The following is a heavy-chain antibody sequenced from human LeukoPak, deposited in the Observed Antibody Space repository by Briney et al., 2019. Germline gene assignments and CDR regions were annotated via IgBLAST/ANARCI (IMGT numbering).Heavy chain of an antibody. V-gene: IGHV3-7*01. Sequence: GGSLRLSSAASGFTFSSYWMSWVRQAPGKGLEWVANIKQDGSEKYYVDSVKGRFTISRDNAKNSLYLQMNSLRAEDTAVYYCARAAGSGSYYNAYHYYYYYYMDVWGKGTTVTVSS. J-gene: IGHJ6*03. CDR2: IKQDGSEK. CDR3: ARAAGSGSYYNAYHYYYYYYMDV. D-gene: IGHD3-10*01. CDR1: GFTFSSYW.